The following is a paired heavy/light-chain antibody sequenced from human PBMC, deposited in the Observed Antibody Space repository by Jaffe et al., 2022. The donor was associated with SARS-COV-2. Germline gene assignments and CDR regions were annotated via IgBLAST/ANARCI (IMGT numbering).Light chain of an antibody. V-gene: IGLV2-14*03. CDR1: SSDVGGYKF. J-gene: IGLJ3*02. CDR2: DVS. Sequence: QSALTQPASLSGSPGQSITISCTGTSSDVGGYKFVSWYQHHPGKAPKLMIYDVSNRPSGVSNRFSGSKSGNTASLTISGLQAEDEADYYCSSYTTSSTRVFGGGTKVTVL. CDR3: SSYTTSSTRV.
Heavy chain of an antibody. V-gene: IGHV7-4-1*02. D-gene: IGHD6-19*01. CDR1: GYTFTGYA. CDR3: ARTLQSGPDY. Sequence: QVQLVQSGSELKPPGASVKVSCKASGYTFTGYAMNWVRQAPGQGLEWMGWINTKTGSPMYAQGFTGRFVFSLDTSVSTAYLQINGLKAEDTAVYYCARTLQSGPDYWGQGTLVTVSS. CDR2: INTKTGSP. J-gene: IGHJ4*02.